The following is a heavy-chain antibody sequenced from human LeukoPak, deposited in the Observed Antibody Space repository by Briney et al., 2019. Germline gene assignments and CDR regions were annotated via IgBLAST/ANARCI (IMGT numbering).Heavy chain of an antibody. D-gene: IGHD2-21*02. CDR2: ISFDGSKI. J-gene: IGHJ6*02. Sequence: PGGSLRLSCAASGFTFTRYAIHWVRQPPGEGPECVAVISFDGSKIYYADSVKGRFTISRDDSKNTAYLQMNSLRLEDTAMYYCVKRGGGDHGLDVWGPGTTVTVSS. CDR1: GFTFTRYA. V-gene: IGHV3-30*18. CDR3: VKRGGGDHGLDV.